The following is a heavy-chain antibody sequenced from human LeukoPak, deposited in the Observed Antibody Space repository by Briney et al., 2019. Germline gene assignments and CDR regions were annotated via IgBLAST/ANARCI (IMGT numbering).Heavy chain of an antibody. CDR2: ISSSSSYI. CDR1: EFTVNSNY. CDR3: ARADL. Sequence: GGSLRLSCAASEFTVNSNYMIWVRQAPGKGLEWVSSISSSSSYIYYADSVKGRFTISRDNAKNSLYLQMNSLRAEDTAVYYCARADLWGRGTLVTVSS. V-gene: IGHV3-21*01. J-gene: IGHJ2*01.